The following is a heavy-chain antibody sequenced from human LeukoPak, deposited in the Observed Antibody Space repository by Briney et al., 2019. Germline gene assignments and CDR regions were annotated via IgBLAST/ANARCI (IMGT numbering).Heavy chain of an antibody. J-gene: IGHJ4*02. Sequence: SETLSLTCTVSGGSISSGGYYWSWIRQPPGKGLEWIGYIYHSGSTYYNPSLKSRVTISVDRSKNQFSLKLSSVTAADTAVYYCAPGLSLWAVAPMDYWGQGTLVTVSS. V-gene: IGHV4-30-2*01. D-gene: IGHD6-19*01. CDR3: APGLSLWAVAPMDY. CDR2: IYHSGST. CDR1: GGSISSGGYY.